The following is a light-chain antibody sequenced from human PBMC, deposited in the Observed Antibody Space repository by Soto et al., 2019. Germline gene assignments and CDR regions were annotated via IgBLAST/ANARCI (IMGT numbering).Light chain of an antibody. CDR3: QHYSNWPPWT. J-gene: IGKJ1*01. CDR1: QSVSTN. Sequence: EVVLTQSPATLSVSPGERANLPCRTSQSVSTNLAWYQQKPGQAPRLLIYGASTRATGIPARFSGSGSGTEFTLTISSLQSEDFAVYYCQHYSNWPPWTFGQGTKGGYQ. V-gene: IGKV3-15*01. CDR2: GAS.